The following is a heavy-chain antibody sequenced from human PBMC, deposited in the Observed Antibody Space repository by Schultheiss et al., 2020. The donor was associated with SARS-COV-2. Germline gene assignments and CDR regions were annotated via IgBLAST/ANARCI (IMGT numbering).Heavy chain of an antibody. V-gene: IGHV3-53*01. Sequence: GGSLRLSCAASGFTFSSYSMNWVRQAPGKGLAWVSVVFRSGHTYYADFVKGRFTISRDTSKNTVSLQMHDLTAEDTAVYYCARGHDFWSGRYKGGYFDYWGQGTLVTVSS. J-gene: IGHJ4*02. CDR2: VFRSGHT. CDR3: ARGHDFWSGRYKGGYFDY. CDR1: GFTFSSYS. D-gene: IGHD3-3*01.